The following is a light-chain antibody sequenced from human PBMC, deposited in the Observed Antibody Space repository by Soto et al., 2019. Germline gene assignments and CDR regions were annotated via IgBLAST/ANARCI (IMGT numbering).Light chain of an antibody. J-gene: IGKJ5*01. CDR3: QQRGDWPPIT. V-gene: IGKV3-11*01. CDR2: NAS. CDR1: QSVSTF. Sequence: EIVLTQSPATLSLSPGESPILSCRASQSVSTFLAWFQQKPGQPPRLLIYNASNRTTGIPARFSGSGSGTDFTLTISSLEPEDFAVYYCQQRGDWPPITFGQGTRLE.